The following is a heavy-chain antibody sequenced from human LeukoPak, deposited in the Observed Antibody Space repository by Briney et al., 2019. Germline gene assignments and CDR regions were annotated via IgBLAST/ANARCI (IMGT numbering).Heavy chain of an antibody. CDR3: ASYSYGYENYYYMDV. CDR2: INPNSGGT. Sequence: GASVKVSCKASGYTFTGYYMHWVRQAPGQGLEWMGWINPNSGGTNYAQKFQGRVTMTRDTSISTAYMELSRLRSDDTAVYYCASYSYGYENYYYMDVWGKGTTVTVSS. V-gene: IGHV1-2*02. CDR1: GYTFTGYY. D-gene: IGHD5-18*01. J-gene: IGHJ6*03.